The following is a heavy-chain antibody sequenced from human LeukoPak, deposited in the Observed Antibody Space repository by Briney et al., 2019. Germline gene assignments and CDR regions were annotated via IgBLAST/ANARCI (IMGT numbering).Heavy chain of an antibody. J-gene: IGHJ4*02. Sequence: GGSLRLSCAVSGFTFDDYAMHWVRQVPGKGLEWVSGINWNGAGTGYADSVKGRFTISRDNAKNSLYLQMNSLRAEDTAVYYCARSRIQLWPGDIDYWGQGTLVTVSS. CDR2: INWNGAGT. V-gene: IGHV3-20*04. D-gene: IGHD5-18*01. CDR3: ARSRIQLWPGDIDY. CDR1: GFTFDDYA.